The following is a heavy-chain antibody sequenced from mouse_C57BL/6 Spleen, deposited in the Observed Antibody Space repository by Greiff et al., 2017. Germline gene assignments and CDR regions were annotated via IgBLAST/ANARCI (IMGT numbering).Heavy chain of an antibody. Sequence: VQLQQSGAELVKPGASVKMSCKASGYTFTTYPIEWMKQNHGKSLEWIGNFHPYNDDTKYNEKFKGKATLTVEKSSSTVYLELSRLTSDDSAVYYCAIIYYYDGSYYARGYWGQGTSVTVSS. CDR1: GYTFTTYP. D-gene: IGHD1-1*01. V-gene: IGHV1-47*01. CDR2: FHPYNDDT. J-gene: IGHJ4*01. CDR3: AIIYYYDGSYYARGY.